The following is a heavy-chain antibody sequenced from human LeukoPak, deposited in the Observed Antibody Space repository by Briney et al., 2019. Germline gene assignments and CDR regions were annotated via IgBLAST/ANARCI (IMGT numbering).Heavy chain of an antibody. CDR3: ARGLMYSSDEGP. CDR1: GGSFSGYY. D-gene: IGHD6-19*01. Sequence: SETLSLTCAVYGGSFSGYYWSWIRQPPGKGLEWTGEINHSGSTNYNPSLKSRVTISVDTSKNQFSLKLSSVTAADTAVYYCARGLMYSSDEGPWGQGTLVTVSS. J-gene: IGHJ5*02. V-gene: IGHV4-34*01. CDR2: INHSGST.